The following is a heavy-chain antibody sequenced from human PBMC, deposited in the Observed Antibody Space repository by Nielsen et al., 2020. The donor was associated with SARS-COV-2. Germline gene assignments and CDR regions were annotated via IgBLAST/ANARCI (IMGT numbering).Heavy chain of an antibody. V-gene: IGHV3-9*01. Sequence: SLKISCAASGFTFDDYAMHWVRQAPGKGLEWVSGISWNSGSIGYADSVKGRFTISRDNAKNTLYLQMNSLRAEDTAVYYCAKGGSVWKSVSHYFDYWGQGTLVTVSS. J-gene: IGHJ4*02. D-gene: IGHD6-19*01. CDR1: GFTFDDYA. CDR3: AKGGSVWKSVSHYFDY. CDR2: ISWNSGSI.